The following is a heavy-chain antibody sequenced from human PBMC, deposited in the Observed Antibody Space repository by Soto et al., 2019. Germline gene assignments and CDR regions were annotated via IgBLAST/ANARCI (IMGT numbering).Heavy chain of an antibody. CDR1: GYSFTTYW. V-gene: IGHV5-51*01. CDR2: IYPGDSDT. CDR3: ARQAAAGKYYYAMDV. J-gene: IGHJ6*02. Sequence: EVQLVQSGAEVKKPGESLKISCKGSGYSFTTYWIGWVRQMPGKGLEGMVIIYPGDSDTRYSPSCQGQVTISADKSINTTYLQWSSLKASDTAIYYCARQAAAGKYYYAMDVWGQGTTVTVSS. D-gene: IGHD6-13*01.